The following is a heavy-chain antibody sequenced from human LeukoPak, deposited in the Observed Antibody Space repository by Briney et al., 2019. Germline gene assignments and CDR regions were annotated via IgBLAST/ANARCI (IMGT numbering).Heavy chain of an antibody. CDR1: GYSISSGYY. CDR2: IDHSGST. V-gene: IGHV4-38-2*02. Sequence: SETLSLTCTVSGYSISSGYYWGWIRQPPGKGLEWTGSIDHSGSTYYNPSLKSRVTISVDTSKNQFSLKLSSVTAADTAVYYCARLRPVRAWFDPWGQGTLVTVSS. CDR3: ARLRPVRAWFDP. J-gene: IGHJ5*02. D-gene: IGHD1-14*01.